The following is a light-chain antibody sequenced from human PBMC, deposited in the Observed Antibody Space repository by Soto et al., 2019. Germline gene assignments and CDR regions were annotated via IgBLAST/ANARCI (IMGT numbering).Light chain of an antibody. J-gene: IGLJ1*01. V-gene: IGLV7-46*01. CDR1: TGAVTNGHY. CDR3: LLSCNGPSV. CDR2: DTT. Sequence: QTVVTQEPSLTVSPGGTVTLTCGSSTGAVTNGHYPYWFQQQPGQAPRTLIYDTTNRHSWTPARFSGSLLGGKAALTLSGAQPEDESEYYCLLSCNGPSVFGTGTKLTVL.